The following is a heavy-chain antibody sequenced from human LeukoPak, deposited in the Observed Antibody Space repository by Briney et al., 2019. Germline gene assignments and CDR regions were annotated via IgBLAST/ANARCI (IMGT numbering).Heavy chain of an antibody. Sequence: SETLSLTCTVSGGSISSGSYHWSWIRQPAGQGLEWIGRIHTSGTTNYNPSLKSRVTISLDTSKNQFSLKLYSVTAADTAVYYCARRDSSGYYDWFDPWGQGTLVTVSS. CDR2: IHTSGTT. CDR1: GGSISSGSYH. D-gene: IGHD3-22*01. V-gene: IGHV4-61*02. CDR3: ARRDSSGYYDWFDP. J-gene: IGHJ5*02.